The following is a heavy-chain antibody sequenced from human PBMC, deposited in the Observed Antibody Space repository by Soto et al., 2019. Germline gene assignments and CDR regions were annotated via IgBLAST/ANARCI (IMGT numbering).Heavy chain of an antibody. D-gene: IGHD2-15*01. CDR2: INPNSGGT. Sequence: GASVKVSCKASGYTFTGYYMHWVRQAPGQGLEWMGWINPNSGGTNYAQKFQGWVTMTRDTSISTAYMELSRLRSDDTAVYYCARVERYCSGGSCYGMDVWGQGTTVTVSS. CDR3: ARVERYCSGGSCYGMDV. V-gene: IGHV1-2*04. CDR1: GYTFTGYY. J-gene: IGHJ6*02.